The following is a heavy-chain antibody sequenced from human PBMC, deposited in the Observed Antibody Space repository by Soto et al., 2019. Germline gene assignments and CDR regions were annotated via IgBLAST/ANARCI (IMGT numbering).Heavy chain of an antibody. CDR1: GFTFSGSA. D-gene: IGHD4-17*01. Sequence: EVQLVESGGGLVQPGESLKLSCAISGFTFSGSAMHWVRQASGKGLEWVGRIRSKANNYATAYAASVKGRFTISRDDSKNTAYLQMNSLKSEDTAVYYCTRGYGDYVRDYWGQRTLVNVSS. CDR3: TRGYGDYVRDY. V-gene: IGHV3-73*01. J-gene: IGHJ4*02. CDR2: IRSKANNYAT.